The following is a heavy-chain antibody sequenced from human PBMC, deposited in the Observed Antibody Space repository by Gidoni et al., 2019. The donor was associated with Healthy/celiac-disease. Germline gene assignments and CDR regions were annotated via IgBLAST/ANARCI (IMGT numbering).Heavy chain of an antibody. D-gene: IGHD6-19*01. CDR2: ISSSSSYI. J-gene: IGHJ4*02. CDR3: ARAGTFDY. Sequence: EVQLVASGGGLVKPAVSLRLSCAASGFTFSSYSMNWVRQAPGKGLEWVASISSSSSYIYYADSVKGRFTISRDNAKNSLYLQMNSLRAEDTAVYYCARAGTFDYWGQGTLVTVSS. V-gene: IGHV3-21*01. CDR1: GFTFSSYS.